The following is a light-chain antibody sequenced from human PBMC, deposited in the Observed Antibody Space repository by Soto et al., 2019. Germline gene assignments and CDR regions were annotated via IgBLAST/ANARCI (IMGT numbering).Light chain of an antibody. J-gene: IGKJ4*01. CDR3: KQIYSAPLT. V-gene: IGKV1-39*01. CDR2: AAS. CDR1: HSITTY. Sequence: DIPMTQSPSSLSASVRGIVTLTCRVSHSITTYLNWYRQKPGKAPKLLIYAASSLQSGVPSRFSGSGSETEFTLSISSLQTEDFATYFCKQIYSAPLTFGGGTKVDIK.